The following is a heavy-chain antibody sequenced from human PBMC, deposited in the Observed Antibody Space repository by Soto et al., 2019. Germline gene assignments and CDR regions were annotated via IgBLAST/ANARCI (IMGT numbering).Heavy chain of an antibody. Sequence: GGTLSLSCAASGFAVSSDEMKWFRQGPGRGLEWVSYISSSGSTIYYADSVKGRFTISRDNAKNSLYLQMNSLRAEDTAVYYCARDPIAAAGTGVDPWGQGTLVTVSS. D-gene: IGHD6-13*01. CDR1: GFAVSSDE. CDR2: ISSSGSTI. J-gene: IGHJ5*02. CDR3: ARDPIAAAGTGVDP. V-gene: IGHV3-48*03.